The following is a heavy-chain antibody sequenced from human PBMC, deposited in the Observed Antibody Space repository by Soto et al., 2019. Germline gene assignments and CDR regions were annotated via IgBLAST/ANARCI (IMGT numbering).Heavy chain of an antibody. CDR3: ARIRYSSGWTLGY. J-gene: IGHJ4*02. Sequence: SDSLYLSCTASGGSITSYYWSGVRQPPGKGLEWIGYIYYSGSTNYNPSLKSRVTISVDTSKNQFSLKLSSVTAADTAVYYCARIRYSSGWTLGYWGQGTLVTVSS. V-gene: IGHV4-59*07. CDR2: IYYSGST. D-gene: IGHD6-19*01. CDR1: GGSITSYY.